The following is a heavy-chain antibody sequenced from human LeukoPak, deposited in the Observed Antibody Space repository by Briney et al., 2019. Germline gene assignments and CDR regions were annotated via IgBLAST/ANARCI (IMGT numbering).Heavy chain of an antibody. CDR2: INTNTGNP. V-gene: IGHV7-4-1*02. J-gene: IGHJ4*02. Sequence: VASVKVSCKASGYIFTSYYIHWVRQAPGQGLEWMGWINTNTGNPSYARGFTGRFVFSLDTSVSTAYLQISSLKAEDTAVYYCAREAYSSAYYFDHWGQGTLITVSS. D-gene: IGHD5-18*01. CDR3: AREAYSSAYYFDH. CDR1: GYIFTSYY.